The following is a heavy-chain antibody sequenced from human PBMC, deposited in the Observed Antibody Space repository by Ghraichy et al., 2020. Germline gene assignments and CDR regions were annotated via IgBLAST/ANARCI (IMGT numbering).Heavy chain of an antibody. J-gene: IGHJ6*02. CDR2: ISSSSRTI. CDR3: ARASRVVRFYYYDALDV. Sequence: TLSLTCAASGFSFSNYIMNWVRQAPGKGLEWVSHISSSSRTISYADSVKGRFTVSRDNAKNSLFLQMNSLRDEDTAVYYCARASRVVRFYYYDALDVWGQGTTVTVSS. V-gene: IGHV3-48*02. CDR1: GFSFSNYI. D-gene: IGHD4-23*01.